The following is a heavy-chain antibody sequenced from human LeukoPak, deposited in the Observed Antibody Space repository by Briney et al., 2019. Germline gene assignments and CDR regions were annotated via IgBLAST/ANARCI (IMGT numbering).Heavy chain of an antibody. Sequence: ASVKVSCKASGYTFTGYYMHWVRQAPGRGLEWMGRINPNSGGTNYAQKFQGRVTMTRDTSISTAYMELSRLRSDDTAVYYCAREIVAGTNFDYWGQGTLVTVSS. J-gene: IGHJ4*02. D-gene: IGHD6-19*01. V-gene: IGHV1-2*06. CDR3: AREIVAGTNFDY. CDR1: GYTFTGYY. CDR2: INPNSGGT.